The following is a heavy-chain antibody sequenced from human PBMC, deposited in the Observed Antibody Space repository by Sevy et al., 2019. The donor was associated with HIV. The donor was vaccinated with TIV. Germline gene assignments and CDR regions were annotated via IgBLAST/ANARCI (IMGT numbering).Heavy chain of an antibody. Sequence: ASLKVSCKASGYTFTNYEINWVRQATGQGLEWMGWMNPNSGKTGYAPQFHGRVTMTRNTSLNIAYLELNGLRSDDTAVYYCARDEQRPYYYGSGNMGHWGQGTLVTVSS. V-gene: IGHV1-8*01. J-gene: IGHJ4*02. D-gene: IGHD3-10*01. CDR3: ARDEQRPYYYGSGNMGH. CDR1: GYTFTNYE. CDR2: MNPNSGKT.